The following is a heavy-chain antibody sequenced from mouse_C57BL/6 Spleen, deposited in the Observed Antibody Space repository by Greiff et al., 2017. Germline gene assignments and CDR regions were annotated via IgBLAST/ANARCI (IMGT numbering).Heavy chain of an antibody. CDR1: GYTFTSYW. CDR2: IDPNSGGT. CDR3: ARSQIYYYGSSYVRGDY. D-gene: IGHD1-1*01. V-gene: IGHV1-72*01. J-gene: IGHJ4*01. Sequence: VKLQQPGAELVKPGASVKLSCKASGYTFTSYWMHWVKQRPGRGLEWIGRIDPNSGGTKYNEKFKSKATLTVDKPSSTAYMQLSSLTSEDSAVYYWARSQIYYYGSSYVRGDYWGQGTSVTVSS.